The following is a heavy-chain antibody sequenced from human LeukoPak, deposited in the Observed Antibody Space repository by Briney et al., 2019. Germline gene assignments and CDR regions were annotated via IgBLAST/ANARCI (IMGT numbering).Heavy chain of an antibody. CDR3: ARSDIVVVKALDY. V-gene: IGHV1-69*05. D-gene: IGHD2-2*01. CDR2: VIPIFGTA. CDR1: GGTFSSYV. J-gene: IGHJ4*02. Sequence: SSEKVSCKASGGTFSSYVISWVRQAPGQGLEWMGGVIPIFGTAHYAQKFQGRVTLTTDDTTSTAYVELSSLRSQDTAVYYGARSDIVVVKALDYWGQGTLVTVSS.